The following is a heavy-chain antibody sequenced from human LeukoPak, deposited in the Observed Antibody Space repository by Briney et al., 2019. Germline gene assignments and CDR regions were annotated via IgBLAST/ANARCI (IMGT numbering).Heavy chain of an antibody. CDR1: GGSISDYY. CDR2: IYYSGST. D-gene: IGHD3-3*01. CDR3: ARGDFCSKSNCYLRPMDV. V-gene: IGHV4-59*01. Sequence: WETLSLTCTVSGGSISDYYWNWIRQPPGKGLEWIGYIYYSGSTTYNPSLKSRVTMSVDTAKNQFSLIVRSVTAADTAVYYCARGDFCSKSNCYLRPMDVWGKGTTVSVS. J-gene: IGHJ6*03.